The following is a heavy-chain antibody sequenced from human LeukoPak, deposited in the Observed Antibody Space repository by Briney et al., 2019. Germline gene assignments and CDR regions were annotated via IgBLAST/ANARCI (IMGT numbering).Heavy chain of an antibody. J-gene: IGHJ4*02. CDR1: GFTFNSYV. Sequence: GGSLRLSCSASGFTFNSYVMHWVRQAPGKGLEYVSAISSNGGSTYYADSVKGRFTISRDNSKNTLYVQMSSLRAEDTAVYYCARSNNGGWGYCDYWGQGSLVTVSS. CDR3: ARSNNGGWGYCDY. CDR2: ISSNGGST. V-gene: IGHV3-64*04. D-gene: IGHD3-16*01.